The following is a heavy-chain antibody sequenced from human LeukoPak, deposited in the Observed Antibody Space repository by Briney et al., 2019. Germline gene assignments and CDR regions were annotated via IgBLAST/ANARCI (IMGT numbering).Heavy chain of an antibody. CDR3: AREEV. J-gene: IGHJ6*02. CDR2: IKEDGSEK. CDR1: GFTFSRYW. Sequence: GSLRLSCVASGFTFSRYWMTWVRQAPGKGPEWVANIKEDGSEKNYVDSVKGRFTVSRDNAKNSLYLQMNSLRVEDTAVYYCAREEVWGQGSTVTVSS. V-gene: IGHV3-7*01.